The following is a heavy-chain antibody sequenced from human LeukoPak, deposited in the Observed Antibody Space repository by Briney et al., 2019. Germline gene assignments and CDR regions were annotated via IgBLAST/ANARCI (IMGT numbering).Heavy chain of an antibody. V-gene: IGHV5-51*01. CDR1: GYNFANYW. CDR3: ARHAPAYCSSTSCYYYYYMDV. J-gene: IGHJ6*03. D-gene: IGHD2-2*01. Sequence: GESLKISCKGSGYNFANYWIAWVRQMPGKGLEWVGIIYPGDSDTRYSPSFEGQVTISADTSSRIAYLQWSRLKASDTAMYYCARHAPAYCSSTSCYYYYYMDVWGKGTTVTVSS. CDR2: IYPGDSDT.